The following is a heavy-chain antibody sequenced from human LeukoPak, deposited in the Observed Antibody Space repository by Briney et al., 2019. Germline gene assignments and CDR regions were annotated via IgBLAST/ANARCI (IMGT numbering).Heavy chain of an antibody. CDR2: IYYIGRT. CDR3: ARGYGSGTLALDY. CDR1: GGSISSYY. V-gene: IGHV4-59*01. D-gene: IGHD3-10*01. J-gene: IGHJ4*02. Sequence: SETLSLTCTASGGSISSYYWSWIRQPPGKGLEWMGYIYYIGRTNYNPSLKSRVTISVDTSKNQFSLKLSSVTAADTAVYYCARGYGSGTLALDYWGQGTLVTVSS.